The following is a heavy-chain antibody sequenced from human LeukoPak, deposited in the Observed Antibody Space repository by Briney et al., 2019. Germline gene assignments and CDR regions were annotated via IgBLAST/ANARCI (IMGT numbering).Heavy chain of an antibody. D-gene: IGHD3-22*01. V-gene: IGHV3-23*01. Sequence: PGGSLRLSCAASGFTFSSYAMSWVRQAPGKGLEWVSAISGSGGSTYYADSVKGRFTISRDNSKNTLYLQMNSLRAEDTAVYYCAKEPVYYYDSSCYYAHFDYWGQGTLVTGSS. CDR2: ISGSGGST. CDR1: GFTFSSYA. J-gene: IGHJ4*02. CDR3: AKEPVYYYDSSCYYAHFDY.